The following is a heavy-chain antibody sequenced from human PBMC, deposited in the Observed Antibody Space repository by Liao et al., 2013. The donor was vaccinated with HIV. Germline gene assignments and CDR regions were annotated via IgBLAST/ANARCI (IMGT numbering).Heavy chain of an antibody. J-gene: IGHJ4*02. CDR2: IYYSGST. V-gene: IGHV4-59*12. D-gene: IGHD6-19*01. Sequence: QVQLQESGPGLVKPSETLSLTCTVSGGSISSYYWSWIRQPPGKGLEWIGYIYYSGSTNYNPSLKSRVTISVDTSKNQFSLKLSSVTAADTAVYYCARATQWLATGYDYWGQGTLVTVSS. CDR1: GGSISSYY. CDR3: ARATQWLATGYDY.